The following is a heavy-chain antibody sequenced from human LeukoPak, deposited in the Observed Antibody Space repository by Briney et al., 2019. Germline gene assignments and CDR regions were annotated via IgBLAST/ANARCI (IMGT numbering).Heavy chain of an antibody. CDR1: GGSIRSHY. V-gene: IGHV4-59*08. Sequence: SETLSLNCTVCGGSIRSHYWSWIRRPPGKGLEWIGYMYNSGSTNYNPSLKSRVTISVDTSKNQFSLKLSSVTAADTAVYYCARQGSGNYLSPVNYWGQGTLVTVSS. J-gene: IGHJ4*02. D-gene: IGHD1-26*01. CDR3: ARQGSGNYLSPVNY. CDR2: MYNSGST.